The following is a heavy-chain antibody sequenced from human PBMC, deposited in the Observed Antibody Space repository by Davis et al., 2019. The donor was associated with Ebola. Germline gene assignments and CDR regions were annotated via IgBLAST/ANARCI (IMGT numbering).Heavy chain of an antibody. CDR1: GGSISSGGYS. D-gene: IGHD3-22*01. CDR3: ARAPWLVTTYYYYYYMDV. Sequence: PSETLSLTCAVSGGSISSGGYSWSWIRQPPGKGLEWIGYIYYSGSTNYNPSLKSRVTISVDTSKNQFSLKLSSVTAADTAVYYCARAPWLVTTYYYYYYMDVWGQGTTVTVSS. CDR2: IYYSGST. V-gene: IGHV4-61*08. J-gene: IGHJ6*03.